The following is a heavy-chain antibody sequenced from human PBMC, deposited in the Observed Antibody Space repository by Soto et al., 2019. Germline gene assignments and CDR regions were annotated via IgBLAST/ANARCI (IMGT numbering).Heavy chain of an antibody. CDR3: ARLVVVAPVANA. V-gene: IGHV4-39*02. J-gene: IGHJ5*02. CDR2: IFYTGTT. CDR1: GGSISYNGYY. Sequence: SETLSLTCSVSGGSISYNGYYWGWIRQPPGEGLEWVGGIFYTGTTYYSPSLKDRVTISVDTSKNSFSLNLTSVTAADTAVYFCARLVVVAPVANAWGQGTLVTVSS. D-gene: IGHD2-2*01.